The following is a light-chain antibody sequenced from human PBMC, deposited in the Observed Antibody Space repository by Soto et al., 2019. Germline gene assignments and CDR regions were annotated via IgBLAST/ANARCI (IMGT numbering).Light chain of an antibody. CDR2: DAS. V-gene: IGKV1-5*01. CDR3: QQYNSYSSYT. J-gene: IGKJ2*01. CDR1: QSISSW. Sequence: DIQMTQSPSTLSASVGDRVTITCRASQSISSWLAWYQQKPGKAPKLLIYDASSLESGVPSRFSGGGSGTEVTLTISSLQPDDFATYYCQQYNSYSSYTFGQGTKLEIK.